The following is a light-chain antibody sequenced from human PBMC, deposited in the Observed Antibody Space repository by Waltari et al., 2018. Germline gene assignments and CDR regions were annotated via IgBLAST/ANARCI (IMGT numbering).Light chain of an antibody. CDR2: DAS. CDR1: QSVRYN. Sequence: EIVLTQSPATLSLSPGERATLSCRASQSVRYNLAGYQQRPGQAPRLLIYDASSRATGIPARFSGSGSETDFTLTISSLEPEDFAVYYCQQRRTWPLTFGGGTKVEI. J-gene: IGKJ4*01. CDR3: QQRRTWPLT. V-gene: IGKV3-11*01.